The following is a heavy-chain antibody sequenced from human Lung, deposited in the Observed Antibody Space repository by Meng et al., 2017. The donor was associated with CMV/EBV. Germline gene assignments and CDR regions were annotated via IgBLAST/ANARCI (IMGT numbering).Heavy chain of an antibody. CDR1: GGSFSGYY. J-gene: IGHJ5*02. V-gene: IGHV4-34*01. CDR3: ARGKSSGLITPLRGGSRPFAP. CDR2: INHSGST. D-gene: IGHD3-10*01. Sequence: SETLSLXCAVYGGSFSGYYWSWIRQPPGKGLEWIGEINHSGSTNYNPSLKSRVTISVDTSKNQFSLKLSSVTAADTAVYYCARGKSSGLITPLRGGSRPFAPW.